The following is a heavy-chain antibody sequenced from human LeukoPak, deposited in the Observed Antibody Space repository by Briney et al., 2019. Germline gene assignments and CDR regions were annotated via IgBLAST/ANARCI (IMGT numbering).Heavy chain of an antibody. J-gene: IGHJ3*02. V-gene: IGHV4-61*02. CDR2: IYTSGST. D-gene: IGHD5-24*01. CDR3: ARVGRGVPDEKRWPPTMENPRNGYAFDI. CDR1: GGSISSGSYY. Sequence: PSETLSLTCTVSGGSISSGSYYWSWIRQPAGKGLEWIGRIYTSGSTNYNPSLKSRVTISVDTSKNQFSLKLSSVTAADTAVYYCARVGRGVPDEKRWPPTMENPRNGYAFDIWGQGTMVTVSS.